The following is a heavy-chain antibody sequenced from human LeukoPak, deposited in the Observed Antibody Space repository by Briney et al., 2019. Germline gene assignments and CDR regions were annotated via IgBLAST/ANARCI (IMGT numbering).Heavy chain of an antibody. J-gene: IGHJ4*02. CDR3: ARGYPYFDY. CDR2: INSHGSTT. Sequence: GGSLRLSCAASGFTFSSYWMHWVRQAPGKGLVWVSRINSHGSTTTYADPVQGRFTISRDNAKNTLYLQMNSLRAEDTAVYYCARGYPYFDYWGQGTPVTVSS. V-gene: IGHV3-74*01. D-gene: IGHD3-16*02. CDR1: GFTFSSYW.